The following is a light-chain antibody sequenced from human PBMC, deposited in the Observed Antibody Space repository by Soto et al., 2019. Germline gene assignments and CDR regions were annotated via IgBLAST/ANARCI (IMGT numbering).Light chain of an antibody. CDR3: SSYTSSSSVV. Sequence: QSALTQPASVSGSPGQSITISCTGTSSDVGGYNYVSWYQQHPRKAPKLMIYEVSNRPSGVSNRFSGSKSGNTASLTISGLQAEDEADYYCSSYTSSSSVVFGGGTQLTVL. CDR2: EVS. J-gene: IGLJ2*01. V-gene: IGLV2-14*01. CDR1: SSDVGGYNY.